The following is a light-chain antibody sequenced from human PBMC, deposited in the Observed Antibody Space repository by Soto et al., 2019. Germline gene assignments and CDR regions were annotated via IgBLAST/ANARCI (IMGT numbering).Light chain of an antibody. CDR2: AAF. V-gene: IGKV1-39*01. CDR3: QQSYSTPIT. Sequence: DIQMTQSPSSLSASVGDSVTITCRASQSISSYLNWYQQKPGKAPKLLIYAAFSLRSGVPSRFSGSGSGTDFTLTISSLQPEDFATYYCQQSYSTPITFGPGTRVDI. CDR1: QSISSY. J-gene: IGKJ3*01.